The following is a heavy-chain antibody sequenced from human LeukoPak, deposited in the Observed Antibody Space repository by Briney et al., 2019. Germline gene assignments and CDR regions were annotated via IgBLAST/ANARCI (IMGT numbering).Heavy chain of an antibody. CDR1: GFPFSSYW. Sequence: GGSLRLSCEPSGFPFSSYWMLWVRQAPGKGLVWVSRISGDGTVKTYADFVRGRFTVSRDNTKNILYLQMNSLKVEDTATYFCSRSQFDYWGQGVLVTVSP. CDR3: SRSQFDY. J-gene: IGHJ4*02. V-gene: IGHV3-74*03. CDR2: ISGDGTVK.